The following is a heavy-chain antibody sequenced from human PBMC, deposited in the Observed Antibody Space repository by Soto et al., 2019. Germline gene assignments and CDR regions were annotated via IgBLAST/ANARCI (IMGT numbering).Heavy chain of an antibody. D-gene: IGHD3-10*01. CDR2: IYYSGST. CDR3: ARQLGLLWFGELSPEYNNWFDP. J-gene: IGHJ5*02. V-gene: IGHV4-59*08. Sequence: ETLSLTYTVSCGSIRRAYSSWICQPPGKGLALIGYIYYSGSTNYNPSLKSRVTISVDTSKNQFSLKLSSVTAADTAVYYCARQLGLLWFGELSPEYNNWFDPWGQGTLVTVS. CDR1: CGSIRRAY.